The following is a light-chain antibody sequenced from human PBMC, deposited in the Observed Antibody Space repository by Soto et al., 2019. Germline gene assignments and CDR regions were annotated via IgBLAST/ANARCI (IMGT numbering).Light chain of an antibody. CDR3: SSYTRTSTLV. J-gene: IGLJ2*01. Sequence: QSALTQPASMSGSPGQSITISCTGTSSDVGGFNYVSWYQQHPGQAPKLMIYEVTNRPSGVSNRFSGSKSGSTASLTISGLRAEDEAEYYCSSYTRTSTLVFGGGTQLTVL. V-gene: IGLV2-14*01. CDR2: EVT. CDR1: SSDVGGFNY.